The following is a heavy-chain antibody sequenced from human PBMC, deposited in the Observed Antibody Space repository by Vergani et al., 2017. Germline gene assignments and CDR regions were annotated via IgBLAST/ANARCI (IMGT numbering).Heavy chain of an antibody. J-gene: IGHJ6*02. CDR3: AKDHYYGSGSYPYYYYGMDV. V-gene: IGHV3-30*02. CDR2: IRYDGSNK. CDR1: GFTFSSYG. D-gene: IGHD3-10*01. Sequence: QVQLVESGGGVVQPGGSLRLSCAASGFTFSSYGMHWVRQAPGKGLEWVAFIRYDGSNKYYADSVKGRFTISRDNSKNTLYLQMNSLRAEDTAVYYCAKDHYYGSGSYPYYYYGMDVWGQGTTVTVSS.